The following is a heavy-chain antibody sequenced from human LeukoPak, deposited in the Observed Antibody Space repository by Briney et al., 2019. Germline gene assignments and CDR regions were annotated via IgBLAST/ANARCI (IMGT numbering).Heavy chain of an antibody. Sequence: PGGSLRLSCAASGFTFSSYAMSWVRQAPGKGLEWVSAISGSGGSTYYADSVKGRFTISRDNSKNTLYLQMNSLRAEDTAVYYCAKDARYGDYGTAQPTYSDIWGQGTMVTVSS. CDR3: AKDARYGDYGTAQPTYSDI. CDR1: GFTFSSYA. CDR2: ISGSGGST. V-gene: IGHV3-23*01. D-gene: IGHD4-17*01. J-gene: IGHJ3*02.